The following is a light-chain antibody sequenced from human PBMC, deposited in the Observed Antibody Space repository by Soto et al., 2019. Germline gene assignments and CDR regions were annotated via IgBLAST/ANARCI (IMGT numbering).Light chain of an antibody. Sequence: QSVLTQPASVSGSPGQSITISCTGTSSDVGSYNLVSWYQQHPTKAPKLMIYEVSERPSGVSNRFSGSKSDNTASLTISGLQAEVEADYYCCSYAGSSTLAVFGGGTQLTVL. J-gene: IGLJ7*01. CDR2: EVS. V-gene: IGLV2-23*02. CDR3: CSYAGSSTLAV. CDR1: SSDVGSYNL.